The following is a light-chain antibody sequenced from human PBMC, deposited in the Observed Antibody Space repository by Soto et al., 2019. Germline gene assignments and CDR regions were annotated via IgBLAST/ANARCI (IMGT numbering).Light chain of an antibody. CDR1: SSDVGSNNL. V-gene: IGLV2-23*02. CDR3: CSYAATNTVV. CDR2: DVT. Sequence: QSVLTQPASVSGSPGQSITISCTGTSSDVGSNNLVSWYQQHPGKAPKLMIYDVTKRPSGISNRFAGSKSDNTASLTISGLQAEDEADYYCCSYAATNTVVFGAGTKVTVL. J-gene: IGLJ3*02.